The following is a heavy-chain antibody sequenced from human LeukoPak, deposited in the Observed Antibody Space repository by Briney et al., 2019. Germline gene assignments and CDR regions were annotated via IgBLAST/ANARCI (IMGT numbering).Heavy chain of an antibody. CDR1: GGSFSGYY. D-gene: IGHD2-2*01. J-gene: IGHJ4*02. CDR2: INHSGST. V-gene: IGHV4-34*01. Sequence: SETLSLTCAVSGGSFSGYYWSWIRQPPGKGLEWIGEINHSGSTNYNPSLKSRVTISVDTSTTQFSLKMSSVTAADTAVYYCARFQLLARYYFDYWGQGTLVTVSS. CDR3: ARFQLLARYYFDY.